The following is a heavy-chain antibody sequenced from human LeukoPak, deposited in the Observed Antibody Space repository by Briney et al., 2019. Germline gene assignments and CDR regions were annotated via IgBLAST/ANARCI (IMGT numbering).Heavy chain of an antibody. CDR3: ARDGALDV. Sequence: AASVKVSCKASGYTFTVYYMHWVRQAPGQGLEWMGWINPDSGDTNCAQKFQGRVTLTRDTSISSAYMELSGLISDDTAVYYCARDGALDVWGQGTTVTVS. J-gene: IGHJ6*02. V-gene: IGHV1-2*02. D-gene: IGHD3-10*01. CDR1: GYTFTVYY. CDR2: INPDSGDT.